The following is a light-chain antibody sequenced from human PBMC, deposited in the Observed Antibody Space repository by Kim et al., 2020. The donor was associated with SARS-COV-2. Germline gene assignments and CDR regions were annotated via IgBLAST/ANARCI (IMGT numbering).Light chain of an antibody. CDR1: SSDVGGYNY. J-gene: IGLJ1*01. V-gene: IGLV2-8*01. CDR3: SSYAGSNTPYV. Sequence: QSVTISCTGPSSDVGGYNYVSWYQQHPGKAPKLMIYEVSKRPSGVPDRFSGSKSGNTASLTVSGLQAEDEADYYCSSYAGSNTPYVFGTGTKVTVL. CDR2: EVS.